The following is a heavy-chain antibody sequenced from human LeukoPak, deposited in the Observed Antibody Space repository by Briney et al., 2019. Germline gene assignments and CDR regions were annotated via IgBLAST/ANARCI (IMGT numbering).Heavy chain of an antibody. D-gene: IGHD3-22*01. CDR3: ARAGANYYDSSGYSFDY. V-gene: IGHV1-46*01. CDR2: INPSGGST. J-gene: IGHJ4*02. CDR1: GYTFTSYY. Sequence: ASVKVSCKASGYTFTSYYMHWVRQAPGQGLEWMGIINPSGGSTSYAQKFQGRVTMTRDTSTSTVYMELSSLRSEDTAVYYCARAGANYYDSSGYSFDYWGQGTLVSVSS.